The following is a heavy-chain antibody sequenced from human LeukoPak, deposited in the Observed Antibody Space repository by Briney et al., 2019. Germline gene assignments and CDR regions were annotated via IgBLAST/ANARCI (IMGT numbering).Heavy chain of an antibody. Sequence: GGSPRLSCAASGFTFSSYGMHWVRQAPGKGLEWVAFIRYDGSNKYYADSVKGRFTISRDNSKNTLYLQMNSLIPEDTAVYYCAKDGGWRFDYWGQGTLVTVSS. CDR3: AKDGGWRFDY. CDR1: GFTFSSYG. CDR2: IRYDGSNK. V-gene: IGHV3-30*02. D-gene: IGHD6-19*01. J-gene: IGHJ4*02.